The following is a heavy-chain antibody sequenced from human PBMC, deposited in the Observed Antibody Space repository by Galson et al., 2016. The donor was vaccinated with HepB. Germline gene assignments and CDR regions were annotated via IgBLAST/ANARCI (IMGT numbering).Heavy chain of an antibody. CDR1: GDSMSSHDW. J-gene: IGHJ3*02. CDR2: IHPSGST. Sequence: ATLSLTCGVSGDSMSSHDWWSWIRQPPGKGLEWIGEIHPSGSTNSNPSLKSRVTISVDRSRKQFSLRLYSVTAADTAVYYCARALAVNGAFDIWGQGTMVTVSS. D-gene: IGHD4-17*01. CDR3: ARALAVNGAFDI. V-gene: IGHV4-4*02.